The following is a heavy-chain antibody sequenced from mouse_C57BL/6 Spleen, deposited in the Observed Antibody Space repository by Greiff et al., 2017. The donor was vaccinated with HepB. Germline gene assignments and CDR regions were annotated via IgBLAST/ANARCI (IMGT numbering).Heavy chain of an antibody. CDR1: GFTFSSYA. V-gene: IGHV5-9-1*02. CDR2: ISSGGDYI. J-gene: IGHJ1*03. CDR3: TRRTAVVATGYFDV. Sequence: EVMLVESGEGLVKPGGSLKLSCAASGFTFSSYAMSWVRQTPEKRLEWVAYISSGGDYIYYADTVKGRFTISRDNARNTLYLQMSSLKSEDTAMYYCTRRTAVVATGYFDVWGTGTTVTVSS. D-gene: IGHD1-1*01.